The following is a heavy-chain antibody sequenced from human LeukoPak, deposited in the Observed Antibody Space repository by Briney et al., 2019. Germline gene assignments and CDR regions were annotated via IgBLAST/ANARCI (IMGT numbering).Heavy chain of an antibody. Sequence: PSETLSLTCTVSGGSIRANYWSWIRQPPGKGLEWIGYAHSSGHTRSSTSLKSRGTISIDMCNNHVALRLTSVTAADTALYYCARDSYDYDSHFEDVFDSWGQGTMVTVSS. CDR1: GGSIRANY. J-gene: IGHJ3*01. CDR3: ARDSYDYDSHFEDVFDS. V-gene: IGHV4-59*01. CDR2: AHSSGHT. D-gene: IGHD3-22*01.